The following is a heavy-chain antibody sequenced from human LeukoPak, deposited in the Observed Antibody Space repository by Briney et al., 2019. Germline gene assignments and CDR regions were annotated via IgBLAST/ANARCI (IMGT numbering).Heavy chain of an antibody. CDR3: ARHVGTVAVTGYFDY. J-gene: IGHJ4*02. CDR2: FFLKGST. Sequence: PSETLSLTCTVSGYSITSAYYWGWIRQPPGKGLEWIGSFFLKGSTYYNPSLKSRVTISVDTSKNQFSLKLSSVTAADTAVYYCARHVGTVAVTGYFDYWGQGTLVTVSS. V-gene: IGHV4-38-2*02. CDR1: GYSITSAYY. D-gene: IGHD6-19*01.